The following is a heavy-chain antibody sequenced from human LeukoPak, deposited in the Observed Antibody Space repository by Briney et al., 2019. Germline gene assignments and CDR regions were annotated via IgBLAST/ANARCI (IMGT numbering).Heavy chain of an antibody. Sequence: PGGSLGQSCGASGFTFYNFDMSRVSQAPGKGLEWVAVISYDGTNAYYADSVKGRFTISRDDSKNTLYLQMNSLRPEDTAVYYCARDEQWLAPHAFDFGGQGTMVTVSS. CDR3: ARDEQWLAPHAFDF. CDR2: ISYDGTNA. J-gene: IGHJ3*01. CDR1: GFTFYNFD. V-gene: IGHV3-30*03. D-gene: IGHD6-19*01.